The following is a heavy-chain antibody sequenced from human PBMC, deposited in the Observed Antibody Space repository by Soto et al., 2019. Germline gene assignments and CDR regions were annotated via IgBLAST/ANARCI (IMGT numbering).Heavy chain of an antibody. J-gene: IGHJ4*02. CDR3: ASSWRDYRYFTF. V-gene: IGHV3-72*01. CDR2: TSNKANSYNT. Sequence: EVQLVESGGGLVQPGGSLRLSCAASGFTFSDYYMDWVRQAPGKGLAWVGRTSNKANSYNTEYAASVKGRFTIARDDSQNSLYLQMNSLKPEDPAVYYCASSWRDYRYFTFWGQGMLVTVSS. D-gene: IGHD4-17*01. CDR1: GFTFSDYY.